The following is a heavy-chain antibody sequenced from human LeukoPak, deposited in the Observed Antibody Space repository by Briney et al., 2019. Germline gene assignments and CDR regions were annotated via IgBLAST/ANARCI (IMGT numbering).Heavy chain of an antibody. CDR2: MNPTSGGT. CDR1: GYTFTGYY. Sequence: ASVKVSCKASGYTFTGYYIHWVRRAPGQGPEWMGLMNPTSGGTEYTQKFQGRVSMTRDTSTSTAYMELSSLRSDDTAIYYCARDVGVLGRGNALDYWGQGTLVTVSS. CDR3: ARDVGVLGRGNALDY. J-gene: IGHJ4*02. V-gene: IGHV1-2*02. D-gene: IGHD2-8*01.